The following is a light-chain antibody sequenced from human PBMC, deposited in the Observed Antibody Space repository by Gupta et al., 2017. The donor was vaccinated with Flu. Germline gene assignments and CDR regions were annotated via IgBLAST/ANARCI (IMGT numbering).Light chain of an antibody. J-gene: IGKJ2*01. CDR1: QIISTY. Sequence: GDRVTITCRASQIISTYLNWYQQKPGKAPKLLIYAASSLHSGVPSSFSGSGSATEFTLTISSLQPDDFATYYCQQTYSAPHTFGQGTKVEIK. V-gene: IGKV1-39*01. CDR2: AAS. CDR3: QQTYSAPHT.